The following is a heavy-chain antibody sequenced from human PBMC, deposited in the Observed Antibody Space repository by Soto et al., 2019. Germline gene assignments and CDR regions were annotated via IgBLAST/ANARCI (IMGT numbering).Heavy chain of an antibody. CDR2: ISGSGGST. CDR3: ARRGSGSYYDC. CDR1: GFTFSSYA. J-gene: IGHJ4*02. D-gene: IGHD1-26*01. Sequence: EVQLLESGGGLVQPGGSLRLSCAASGFTFSSYAMRWVRQAPGKGLEWVSAISGSGGSTYYADSVKGRFTISRDNSKKALDLQMNSLRAEDTAVYYCARRGSGSYYDCWGQGTLVTVSS. V-gene: IGHV3-23*01.